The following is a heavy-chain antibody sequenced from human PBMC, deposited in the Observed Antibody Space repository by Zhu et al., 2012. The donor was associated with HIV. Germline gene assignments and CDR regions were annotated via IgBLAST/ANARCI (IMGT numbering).Heavy chain of an antibody. Sequence: QVQMQESGPGLVKPSETLSLACAVSGYSISRGFFWGWIRQSPGKGLEWIGSIYHTGSTYYTPSLKSRVTISVDTSKNQFSLKVTSVTAADTAVYYCARQVPYYHTSGSRKKLDFWGRGRLVTVSS. CDR3: ARQVPYYHTSGSRKKLDF. V-gene: IGHV4-38-2*01. D-gene: IGHD3-10*01. J-gene: IGHJ4*02. CDR1: GYSISRGFF. CDR2: IYHTGST.